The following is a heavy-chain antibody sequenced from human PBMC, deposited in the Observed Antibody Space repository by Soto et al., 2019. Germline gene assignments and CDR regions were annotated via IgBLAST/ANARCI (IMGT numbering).Heavy chain of an antibody. J-gene: IGHJ4*02. D-gene: IGHD2-21*02. Sequence: PSETLSLTCAVSGGSISSGGYSWSWIRQPPGKGLEWIGYIYYSGSTNYNPSLKSRVTISVDTSKNQFSLKLSSVTAADTAVYYCARSIVVVTALDYWGRGTLDTVSS. CDR2: IYYSGST. CDR3: ARSIVVVTALDY. V-gene: IGHV4-61*08. CDR1: GGSISSGGYS.